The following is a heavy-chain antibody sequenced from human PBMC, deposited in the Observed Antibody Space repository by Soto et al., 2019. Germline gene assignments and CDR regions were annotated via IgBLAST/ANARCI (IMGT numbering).Heavy chain of an antibody. CDR1: GYTFTNYW. Sequence: GESLKISCKGSGYTFTNYWIGWVRQMPGKGPEWMGIIYPGDSDTKYNPSFQGQVTISADKSITTTYLQWSSLKASDTAMYYCARHGLELPGDYWGQGTLVTVSS. D-gene: IGHD1-7*01. CDR3: ARHGLELPGDY. V-gene: IGHV5-51*01. CDR2: IYPGDSDT. J-gene: IGHJ4*02.